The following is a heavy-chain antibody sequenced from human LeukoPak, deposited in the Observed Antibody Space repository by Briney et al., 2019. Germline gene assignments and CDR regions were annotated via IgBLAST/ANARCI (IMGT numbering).Heavy chain of an antibody. CDR3: ARVFGLERPYFDY. V-gene: IGHV3-30*04. CDR1: GFTFSSYA. J-gene: IGHJ4*02. CDR2: ISYDGSNK. D-gene: IGHD1-1*01. Sequence: GGSLRLSCAASGFTFSSYAMHWVRQAPGEGLEWVAVISYDGSNKYYADSVKGRFTISRDNSKNTLYLQMNSLRAEDTAVYYCARVFGLERPYFDYWGQGTLVTVSS.